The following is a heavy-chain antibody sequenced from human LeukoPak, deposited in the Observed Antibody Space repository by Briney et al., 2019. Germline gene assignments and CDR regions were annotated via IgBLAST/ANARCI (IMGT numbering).Heavy chain of an antibody. D-gene: IGHD1-26*01. Sequence: GGSLRLSCAASGFTFSNYWMTWVRQAPGKGLEWVANIKQDGSERYYVDSVRGRFTISRDNAKNSVYLQVNSLRVEDTAMYYCVRDTGGSGSYPDYWGQGVLATVSS. CDR2: IKQDGSER. V-gene: IGHV3-7*01. J-gene: IGHJ4*02. CDR3: VRDTGGSGSYPDY. CDR1: GFTFSNYW.